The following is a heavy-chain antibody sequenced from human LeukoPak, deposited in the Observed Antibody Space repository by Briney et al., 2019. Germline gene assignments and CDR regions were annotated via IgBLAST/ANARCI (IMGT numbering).Heavy chain of an antibody. CDR1: GYTSNSYG. CDR2: ISRSGGST. J-gene: IGHJ4*02. CDR3: ASCTGLWYYFDY. V-gene: IGHV3-23*01. Sequence: GGSLRLSCAASGYTSNSYGLSWVRQAPGKGLEWVSGISRSGGSTYYADSVKGRFTISRDNTKNTLYLQMNSLRAEDTAVYYCASCTGLWYYFDYWGQGTLVTVSS. D-gene: IGHD2-21*01.